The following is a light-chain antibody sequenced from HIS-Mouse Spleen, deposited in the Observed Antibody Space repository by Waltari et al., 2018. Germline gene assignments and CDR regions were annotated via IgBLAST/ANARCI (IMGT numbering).Light chain of an antibody. CDR1: QSVLYSSNNKNY. J-gene: IGKJ4*01. V-gene: IGKV4-1*01. CDR3: QQYYSTPT. Sequence: DIVMTQSPDSLAVSLGERATINCKSSQSVLYSSNNKNYVAWYQQKPGQPPKLLIYWASTRESGVPDRFSGGGSGTGFTLTISSLQAEDVAVYYCQQYYSTPTFGGGTKVEIK. CDR2: WAS.